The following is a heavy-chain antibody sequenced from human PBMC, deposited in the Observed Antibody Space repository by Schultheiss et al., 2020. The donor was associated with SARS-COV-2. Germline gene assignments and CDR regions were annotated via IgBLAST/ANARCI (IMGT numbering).Heavy chain of an antibody. Sequence: SETLSLTCTVSGGSISSYYWSWIRQPPGKGLEWIGEINHSGSTNYNPSLKSRVTISVDTSKNQFSLKLSSVTAADTAVYYCARGRDYGDYDWGMRYWGQGTLVTVSS. CDR3: ARGRDYGDYDWGMRY. D-gene: IGHD4-17*01. CDR1: GGSISSYY. V-gene: IGHV4-34*01. CDR2: INHSGST. J-gene: IGHJ4*02.